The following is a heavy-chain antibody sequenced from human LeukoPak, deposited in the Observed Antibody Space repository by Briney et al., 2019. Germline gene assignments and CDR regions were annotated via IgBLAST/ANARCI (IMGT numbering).Heavy chain of an antibody. CDR2: IKGDGSYT. CDR3: VRDGHNWNFDS. CDR1: GFTFSNYW. Sequence: GGSLRLSCIASGFTFSNYWMHWVLQTPGKGLLWVSRIKGDGSYTNYADSVKGRFTISRDNTKNTLYLQMNSLRVEDTAVYYCVRDGHNWNFDSWGQGTLVTVSS. V-gene: IGHV3-74*01. D-gene: IGHD1-20*01. J-gene: IGHJ4*02.